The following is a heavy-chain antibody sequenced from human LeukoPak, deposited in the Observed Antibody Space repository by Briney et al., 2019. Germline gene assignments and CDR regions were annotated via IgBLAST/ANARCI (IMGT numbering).Heavy chain of an antibody. CDR1: GFTFSRYG. V-gene: IGHV3-30*18. Sequence: PGGSLRLSCAASGFTFSRYGMHWVRQAPGKGLEWVAVISYDGSNEYSADSVKGRFTISRDNSKSTLYLQMNSLRAEDTALYYCAKGNNYDSSGYPEDWFDPWGQGTLVTVSS. D-gene: IGHD3-22*01. CDR3: AKGNNYDSSGYPEDWFDP. J-gene: IGHJ5*02. CDR2: ISYDGSNE.